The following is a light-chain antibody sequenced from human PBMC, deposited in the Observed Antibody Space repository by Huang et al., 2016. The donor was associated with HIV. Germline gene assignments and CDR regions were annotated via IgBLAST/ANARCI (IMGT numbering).Light chain of an antibody. J-gene: IGKJ4*01. CDR1: QHVRNN. V-gene: IGKV3-15*01. Sequence: ETLMTQFPATLSGSPGERATLSCRASQHVRNNLAWYQQKPCQAPRLLFYEASSRATGVPGRFSASGSVIDFTLTLSSLQSEDFAVYYCQQFNNWPPAFGGGTTVEIK. CDR2: EAS. CDR3: QQFNNWPPA.